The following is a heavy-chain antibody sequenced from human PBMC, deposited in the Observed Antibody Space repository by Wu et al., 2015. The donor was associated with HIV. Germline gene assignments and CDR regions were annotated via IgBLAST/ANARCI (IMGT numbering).Heavy chain of an antibody. CDR1: GYTFTSYG. Sequence: QVQLVQSGAEVKKPGASVKVSCKASGYTFTSYGISWVRQAPGQGLEWMGWISAYNGSTNYAQKLQGRVTMTTDTSTSTAYMELRSLRSDDTAVYYCARGTGDSYDSSGYYTDDSYDYWGQGTLVTVSS. V-gene: IGHV1-18*01. CDR2: ISAYNGST. J-gene: IGHJ4*02. D-gene: IGHD3-22*01. CDR3: ARGTGDSYDSSGYYTDDSYDY.